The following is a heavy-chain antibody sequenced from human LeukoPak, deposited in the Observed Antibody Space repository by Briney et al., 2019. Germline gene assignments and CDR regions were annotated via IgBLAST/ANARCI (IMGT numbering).Heavy chain of an antibody. Sequence: SVKVSCKASGYTFTSYYMHWVRQAPGQGLEWMGGIIPIFGTANYAQKFQGRVTITADESTSTAYMELSSLRSEDTAVYYCARVSGYYDSDAFDIWGQGTMVTVSS. CDR1: GYTFTSYY. CDR3: ARVSGYYDSDAFDI. V-gene: IGHV1-69*13. J-gene: IGHJ3*02. D-gene: IGHD3-22*01. CDR2: IIPIFGTA.